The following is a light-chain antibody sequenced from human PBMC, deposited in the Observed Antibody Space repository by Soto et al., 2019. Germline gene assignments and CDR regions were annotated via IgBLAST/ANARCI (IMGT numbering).Light chain of an antibody. V-gene: IGKV3-11*01. CDR2: DAS. J-gene: IGKJ2*01. Sequence: EIVLTQSPATLSLSPGERATLSCRASQSVSSYLAWYQQKPGQAPRLLIYDASNRATGIPARFSGSGSGTDFTLTISSLEPEDFGVYYCQQRSNWPPGVYTFGQGTKLEIK. CDR1: QSVSSY. CDR3: QQRSNWPPGVYT.